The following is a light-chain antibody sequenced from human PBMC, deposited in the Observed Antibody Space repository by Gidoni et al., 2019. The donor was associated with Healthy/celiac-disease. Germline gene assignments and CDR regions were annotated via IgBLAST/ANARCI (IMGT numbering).Light chain of an antibody. V-gene: IGLV3-1*01. Sequence: SYELTQPPSVSVSPGQTASITCSGDKLGDKYACWYQQKPGQSPVLVIYQDSKRPSGIPERLSGSNSGNTATLTISGTQAMDEADYYCQAWDSSTAEFGGGTKLTVL. CDR2: QDS. CDR3: QAWDSSTAE. J-gene: IGLJ2*01. CDR1: KLGDKY.